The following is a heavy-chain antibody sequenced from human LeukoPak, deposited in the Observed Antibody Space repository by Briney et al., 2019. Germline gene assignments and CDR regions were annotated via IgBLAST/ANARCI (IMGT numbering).Heavy chain of an antibody. Sequence: EASVNVSCKASDHSLAISGITWVRQAPGQGPEWMGWISSYYGDTKYAQRFQGRVTMTKDTATSTAYMELRSLRSDDTAVYYCARDRGHDYGDYNNWFDPWGQGTLVTVSS. D-gene: IGHD4-17*01. V-gene: IGHV1-18*01. J-gene: IGHJ5*02. CDR3: ARDRGHDYGDYNNWFDP. CDR1: DHSLAISG. CDR2: ISSYYGDT.